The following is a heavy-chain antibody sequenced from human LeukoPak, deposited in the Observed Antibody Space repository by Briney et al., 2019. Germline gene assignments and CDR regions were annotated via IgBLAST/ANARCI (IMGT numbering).Heavy chain of an antibody. CDR3: ASLRERSYYARGFDY. CDR2: IYYSGST. V-gene: IGHV4-39*01. Sequence: SETLSLTCAVYGGSLSSYYWGWIRQPPGKGLEWIGSIYYSGSTYYNPSLKSRVTISVDTSKNQFSLKLSSVTAANTAVYYCASLRERSYYARGFDYWGQGTLVTVSS. D-gene: IGHD1-26*01. J-gene: IGHJ4*02. CDR1: GGSLSSYY.